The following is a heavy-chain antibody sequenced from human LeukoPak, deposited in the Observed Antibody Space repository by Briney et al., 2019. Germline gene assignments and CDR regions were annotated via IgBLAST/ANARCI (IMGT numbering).Heavy chain of an antibody. CDR3: ARAAAKTIFDY. CDR1: GGSFSGYY. D-gene: IGHD2-2*01. J-gene: IGHJ4*02. Sequence: SETLSLTCAVYGGSFSGYYWSWIRQPPGKGLEWIGEINHRGSTNYNPSLKSRVTISVDTSKNQFSLKLSSVTAADTAVYYCARAAAKTIFDYWGQGTLVTVSS. V-gene: IGHV4-34*01. CDR2: INHRGST.